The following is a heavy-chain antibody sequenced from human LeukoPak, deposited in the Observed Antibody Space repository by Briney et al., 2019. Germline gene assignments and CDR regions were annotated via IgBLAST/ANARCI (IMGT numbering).Heavy chain of an antibody. Sequence: GGSLRLSCAASGFTFSKFAMSWVRQAPGKGPEWVSTISSSGGDAYYADSVKGRFTVSRDNSKNTLFLQMNSLRAEDTALYYCAKGSLGSWYFFDYWGQGTLVTVSS. CDR3: AKGSLGSWYFFDY. V-gene: IGHV3-23*01. D-gene: IGHD6-13*01. J-gene: IGHJ4*02. CDR2: ISSSGGDA. CDR1: GFTFSKFA.